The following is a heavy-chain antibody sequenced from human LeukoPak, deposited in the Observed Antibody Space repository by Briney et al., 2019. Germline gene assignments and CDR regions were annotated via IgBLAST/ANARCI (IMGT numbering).Heavy chain of an antibody. CDR3: ARGASLAYYYDSSGYYK. D-gene: IGHD3-22*01. CDR1: GGSFCGYY. CDR2: INHSGST. J-gene: IGHJ4*02. Sequence: PSETLSLICAVYGGSFCGYYWSWIRQPPGKGLAWIGEINHSGSTNYNPSLKSRVTISVDTPKNKFSLTLSSVTAADTAVYYCARGASLAYYYDSSGYYKWGQGTLVTVSS. V-gene: IGHV4-34*01.